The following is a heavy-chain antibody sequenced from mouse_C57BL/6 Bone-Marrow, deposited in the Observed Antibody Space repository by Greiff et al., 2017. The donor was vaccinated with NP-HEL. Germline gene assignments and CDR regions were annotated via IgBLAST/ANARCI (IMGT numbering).Heavy chain of an antibody. Sequence: EVMLVESGGGLVKPGGSLKLSCAASGFTFSSYTMSWVRQTPEKRLEWVATISGGGGNTYYPDSVKGRFTISRDNAKNTLYLQMSSLRSEDTALYYCARRDDGYYGAYWGQGTLVTVSA. D-gene: IGHD2-3*01. CDR2: ISGGGGNT. CDR3: ARRDDGYYGAY. J-gene: IGHJ3*01. CDR1: GFTFSSYT. V-gene: IGHV5-9*01.